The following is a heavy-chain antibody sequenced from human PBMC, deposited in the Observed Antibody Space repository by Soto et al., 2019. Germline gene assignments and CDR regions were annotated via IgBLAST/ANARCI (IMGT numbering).Heavy chain of an antibody. CDR1: GFTFSGST. CDR3: TRSAGHFGVPPQGGVYYSNTMAA. V-gene: IGHV3-73*01. D-gene: IGHD3-3*01. J-gene: IGHJ6*03. Sequence: EVQLVESGGDLVQPGGSLKLSCAASGFTFSGSTIHWVRQASGKGLEWLGRIRGKPNNYAAAYGASVKGRITFSRDDSQTTPYLKIKSRKTEDRAVCYGTRSAGHFGVPPQGGVYYSNTMAAWAKGPRSPSP. CDR2: IRGKPNNYAA.